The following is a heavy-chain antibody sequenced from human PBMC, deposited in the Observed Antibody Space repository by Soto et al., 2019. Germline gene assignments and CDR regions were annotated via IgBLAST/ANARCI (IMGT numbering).Heavy chain of an antibody. J-gene: IGHJ5*02. V-gene: IGHV4-61*01. CDR3: ARSDDCYGSRGNRKWFDP. Sequence: ETLSLTFTVSGGSVSSGIYYWSWIRQPPGKGLEWIGHIYYSGSNNYNPSLKSRVTISVDTSKHQFSLKVIFVTARHTSMYYCARSDDCYGSRGNRKWFDPWGQGTRVTV. CDR1: GGSVSSGIYY. CDR2: IYYSGSN. D-gene: IGHD3-22*01.